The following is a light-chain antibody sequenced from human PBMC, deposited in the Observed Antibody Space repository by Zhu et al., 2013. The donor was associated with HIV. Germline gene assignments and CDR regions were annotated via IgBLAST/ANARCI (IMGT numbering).Light chain of an antibody. CDR3: QQAHSFPYT. V-gene: IGKV1-5*03. CDR2: KAS. J-gene: IGKJ2*01. CDR1: QTISTW. Sequence: IQMTQSPSSLSASVGDRVTLTCRASQTISTWLAWYQQKPGKAPKLLISKASNLESGVPLRFSGSGSGTDFTLTISSLQPEDFAIYYCQQAHSFPYTFGQGTKLEMK.